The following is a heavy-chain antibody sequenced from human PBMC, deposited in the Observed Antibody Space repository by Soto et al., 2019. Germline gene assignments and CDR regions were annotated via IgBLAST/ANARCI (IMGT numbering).Heavy chain of an antibody. D-gene: IGHD5-12*01. CDR1: GGSLSSYA. CDR2: IIPIFGTA. V-gene: IGHV1-69*06. J-gene: IGHJ3*02. CDR3: ERRGEGRDGYNGDM. Sequence: VKVAYTASGGSLSSYAISWVRQAPGQGLEWMGGIIPIFGTANYAQKFQGRVTITADKSTSTAYMELSSLRSEDTAVYYCERRGEGRDGYNGDMWGQGTMVNVSS.